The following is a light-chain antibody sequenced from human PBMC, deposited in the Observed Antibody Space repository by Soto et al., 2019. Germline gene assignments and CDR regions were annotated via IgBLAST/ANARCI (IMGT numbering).Light chain of an antibody. CDR1: SSNIGAGYD. J-gene: IGLJ2*01. Sequence: QSVLTQPPSVSGAPGQRVTISCTGSSSNIGAGYDVHWYQQLPGTAPKLLIYGNSNRPSGVPDRFSGSKSGTSASLAITGRQAEDEADYYCQSYDSSLSGSVFGGGTKVIVL. V-gene: IGLV1-40*01. CDR3: QSYDSSLSGSV. CDR2: GNS.